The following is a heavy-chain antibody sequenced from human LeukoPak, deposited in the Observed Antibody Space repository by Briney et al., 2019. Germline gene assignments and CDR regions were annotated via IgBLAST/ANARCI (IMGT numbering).Heavy chain of an antibody. D-gene: IGHD6-19*01. CDR1: GGSISSYY. J-gene: IGHJ4*02. CDR3: ASSSGWYYYFDY. Sequence: PSETLSLTCTVSGGSISSYYWSWIRQPPGKGLEWIGYIYDSGSTNYNPSLKSRVTISVDTSKNQFSLKLSSVTAADTAVYYCASSSGWYYYFDYWGQGTLVTVSS. V-gene: IGHV4-59*01. CDR2: IYDSGST.